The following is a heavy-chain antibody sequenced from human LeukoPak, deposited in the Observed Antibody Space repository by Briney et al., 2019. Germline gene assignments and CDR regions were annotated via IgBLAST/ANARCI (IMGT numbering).Heavy chain of an antibody. J-gene: IGHJ3*02. V-gene: IGHV3-48*02. Sequence: GGSLRLSCAASGFTFSSYSMNWVRQDPGKGLEWISYISGSGSVSYYEDSVKGRFTISRDNAKNSLYLQMNSLRDEDTALYYCARDGGFGFLAAFDIWGQGTMVTVSS. CDR2: ISGSGSVS. CDR3: ARDGGFGFLAAFDI. CDR1: GFTFSSYS. D-gene: IGHD3-10*01.